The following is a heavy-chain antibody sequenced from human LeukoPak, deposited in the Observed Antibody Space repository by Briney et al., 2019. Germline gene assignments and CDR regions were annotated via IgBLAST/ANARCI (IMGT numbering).Heavy chain of an antibody. D-gene: IGHD3-10*01. CDR1: GFTFSDYY. CDR2: ITSSGSTT. V-gene: IGHV3-11*01. CDR3: AKDPTRLYGSGSYLL. J-gene: IGHJ4*02. Sequence: GGSLRLSCAASGFTFSDYYMTWIRQAPGKGLEWVSYITSSGSTTYYADSVKGRFTISRDNAENSLYLQMNSLRAEDTAVYYCAKDPTRLYGSGSYLLWGQGTLVTVSS.